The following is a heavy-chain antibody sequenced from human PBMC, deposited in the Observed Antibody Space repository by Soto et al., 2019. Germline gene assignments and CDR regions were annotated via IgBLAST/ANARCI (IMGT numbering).Heavy chain of an antibody. J-gene: IGHJ6*03. Sequence: QSGGSLRLSCTASGFTFGDYGMSWFRQAPGKGLEWVGFIRSKNYGGTTEYAASVKGRFTISRDDSKSIAYLQMNSLRTDDTAVYYCSRDHRGVHYIYYYYMDVWGKGTTVTVSS. CDR2: IRSKNYGGTT. CDR1: GFTFGDYG. D-gene: IGHD1-1*01. V-gene: IGHV3-49*03. CDR3: SRDHRGVHYIYYYYMDV.